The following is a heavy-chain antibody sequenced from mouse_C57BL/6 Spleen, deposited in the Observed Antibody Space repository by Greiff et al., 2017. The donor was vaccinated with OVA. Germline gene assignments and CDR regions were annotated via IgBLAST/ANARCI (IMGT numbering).Heavy chain of an antibody. J-gene: IGHJ4*01. CDR1: GYAFTNYL. V-gene: IGHV1-54*01. CDR2: INPGSGGT. Sequence: VQLQQSGAELVRPGPSVKVSCKASGYAFTNYLIEWVKQRPGQGLEWIGVINPGSGGTNYNEKFKGKATLTADKSSSTAYMQLSSLTSEDSAVYFCARGGGFYYAMDYWGQGTSVTVSS. CDR3: ARGGGFYYAMDY.